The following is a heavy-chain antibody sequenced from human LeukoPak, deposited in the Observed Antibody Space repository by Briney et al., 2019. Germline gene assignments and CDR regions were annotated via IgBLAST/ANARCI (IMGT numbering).Heavy chain of an antibody. CDR2: INHSGST. CDR3: ARASKYSSSITDY. D-gene: IGHD6-6*01. Sequence: SETPSLTCAVYGGSFSGYYWSWIRQPPGKGLEWIGEINHSGSTNYNPSLKSRVTISVDTSKNQFSLKLSSVTAADTAVYYCARASKYSSSITDYWGQGTLVTVSS. J-gene: IGHJ4*02. CDR1: GGSFSGYY. V-gene: IGHV4-34*01.